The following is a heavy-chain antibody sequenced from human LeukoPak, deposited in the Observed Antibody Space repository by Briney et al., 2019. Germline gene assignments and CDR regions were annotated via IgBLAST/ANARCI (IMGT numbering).Heavy chain of an antibody. Sequence: SETLSLTCAVYGGSFSGYYWSWIRQPPGKGLEWIGEIDHSGSTNYNPSLKRRVTISVDTSKNQFSLKLSSVTAADTAVYYCASQVRLERRYYYYSMDVWGKGTTVTVSS. CDR1: GGSFSGYY. CDR3: ASQVRLERRYYYYSMDV. V-gene: IGHV4-34*01. CDR2: IDHSGST. J-gene: IGHJ6*03. D-gene: IGHD1-1*01.